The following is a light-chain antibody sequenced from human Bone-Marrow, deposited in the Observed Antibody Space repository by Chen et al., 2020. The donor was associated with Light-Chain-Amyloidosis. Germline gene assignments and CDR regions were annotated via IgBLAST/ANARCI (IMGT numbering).Light chain of an antibody. CDR2: GSS. CDR1: QTSSSTY. V-gene: IGKV3-20*01. Sequence: EIVLTQSPGTLSLSPGEGANLSCRASQTSSSTYLTWYQQKFGQAPRLLSYGSSSRAIGIPDRFTSSGSGTDFTLTNNRLEPEDVAMYYCQQYGTSPINFGVGTKVQIK. J-gene: IGKJ4*01. CDR3: QQYGTSPIN.